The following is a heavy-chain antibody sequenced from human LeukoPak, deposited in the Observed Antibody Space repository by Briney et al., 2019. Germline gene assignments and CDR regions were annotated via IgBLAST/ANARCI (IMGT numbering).Heavy chain of an antibody. CDR3: ASGYDLPY. J-gene: IGHJ4*02. Sequence: PGGSLRLSCAASTFTFSSYEMNWVRQAPGKGLEWISYIRRSGSTIYYADSVKGRFTISRDNAKNSLYLQMNSLRAEDTAVYYCASGYDLPYWGQGTLVTVSS. CDR2: IRRSGSTI. D-gene: IGHD5-12*01. V-gene: IGHV3-48*03. CDR1: TFTFSSYE.